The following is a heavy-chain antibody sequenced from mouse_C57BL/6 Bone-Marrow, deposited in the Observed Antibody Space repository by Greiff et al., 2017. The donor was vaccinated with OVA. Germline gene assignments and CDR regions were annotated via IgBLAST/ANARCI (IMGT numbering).Heavy chain of an antibody. J-gene: IGHJ1*03. V-gene: IGHV1-63*01. CDR2: IYPGGGYT. CDR1: GYTFTNYW. D-gene: IGHD6-1*01. Sequence: VQLQQSGAELVRPGTSVKMSCKASGYTFTNYWIGWAKQRPGHGLEWIGDIYPGGGYTNYNEKVKGKATLNADKSSSTAYMQFSSLTSEDSAIYYCARCHYLGYFDVWGTGTTVTVSS. CDR3: ARCHYLGYFDV.